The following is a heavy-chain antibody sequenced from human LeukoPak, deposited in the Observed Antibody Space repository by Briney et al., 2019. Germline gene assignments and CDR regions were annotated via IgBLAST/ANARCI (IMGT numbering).Heavy chain of an antibody. V-gene: IGHV1-18*01. Sequence: GASVKVSCKASGYTFTSYGISWVRQAPGQGLEWMGWISAYNGSTNYAQKLQGRVTMTTDTSTSTAYMELRSLRSDDTAVYYCARVNYDSSGYLSFDYWGQGTLVTVSS. CDR3: ARVNYDSSGYLSFDY. CDR2: ISAYNGST. D-gene: IGHD3-22*01. J-gene: IGHJ4*02. CDR1: GYTFTSYG.